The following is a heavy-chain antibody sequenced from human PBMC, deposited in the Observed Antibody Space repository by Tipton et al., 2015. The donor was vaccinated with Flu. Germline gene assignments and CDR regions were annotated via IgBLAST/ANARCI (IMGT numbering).Heavy chain of an antibody. V-gene: IGHV4-31*03. CDR3: ERVVYYDFMTGYYDAYYFDY. CDR1: GGSISSGGYY. D-gene: IGHD3-9*01. J-gene: IGHJ4*02. Sequence: TLSLTCTVSGGSISSGGYYWSWIRQHPGKGLEWIGYISDTGSPYYNPSLRSRVTISLDTSKNQFSLKLTSVIAADTALYSCERVVYYDFMTGYYDAYYFDYWGRGTQVTVSS. CDR2: ISDTGSP.